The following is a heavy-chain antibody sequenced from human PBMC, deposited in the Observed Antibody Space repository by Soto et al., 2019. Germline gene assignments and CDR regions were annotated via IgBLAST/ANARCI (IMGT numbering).Heavy chain of an antibody. J-gene: IGHJ3*02. CDR2: IYSGGST. Sequence: GGSLRLSCAASGFTVSSNYMSWVRQAPGKGLGWVSVIYSGGSTYYADSVKGRFTVSRDNSKNTLYLQTNSLRAEDTAVYYCAREGSAGTFYAFDIWGQGTMVTVSS. V-gene: IGHV3-53*01. CDR3: AREGSAGTFYAFDI. D-gene: IGHD1-1*01. CDR1: GFTVSSNY.